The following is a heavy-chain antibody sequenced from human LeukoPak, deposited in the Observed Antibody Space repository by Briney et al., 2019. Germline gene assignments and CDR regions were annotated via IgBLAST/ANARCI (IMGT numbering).Heavy chain of an antibody. Sequence: SETLSLICTVSGDSISDYYWSWIRQPPGKGLEWIGYIYYSGSTNYNPSLKSRVTISVDTSKNQFSLKLRSVTAADTAVYYCARHNYGDYFPALSLDYWGQGTLLTVSS. J-gene: IGHJ4*02. CDR3: ARHNYGDYFPALSLDY. D-gene: IGHD4-17*01. CDR1: GDSISDYY. CDR2: IYYSGST. V-gene: IGHV4-59*08.